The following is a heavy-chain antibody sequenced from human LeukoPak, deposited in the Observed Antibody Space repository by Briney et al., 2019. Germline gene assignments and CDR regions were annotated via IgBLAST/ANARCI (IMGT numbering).Heavy chain of an antibody. J-gene: IGHJ4*02. CDR3: AKYYSTSGSSGGRVFDY. CDR2: IGSSNGDT. D-gene: IGHD3-10*01. V-gene: IGHV3-23*01. Sequence: PGGSLRLSCAASGFAFSSYPMTWVRQAPGKGLEWVSTIGSSNGDTHYADSVKGRFTISRDTSKNTLYLQMNSLRAEDTAVYYCAKYYSTSGSSGGRVFDYWGQGTLVTVSS. CDR1: GFAFSSYP.